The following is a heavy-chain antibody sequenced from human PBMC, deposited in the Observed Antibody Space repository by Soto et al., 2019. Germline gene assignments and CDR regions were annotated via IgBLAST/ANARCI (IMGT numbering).Heavy chain of an antibody. J-gene: IGHJ4*02. Sequence: ASVKVSCKASGYTFTSYGISWVRQAPGQGIEWMGIINPSGGSTSYAQKFQGRVTMTRDTSTSTVYMELSSLRSDDTAVYYCARDRILAAAGTAAGYWGQGTLVTVSS. CDR2: INPSGGST. D-gene: IGHD6-13*01. CDR3: ARDRILAAAGTAAGY. CDR1: GYTFTSYG. V-gene: IGHV1-46*01.